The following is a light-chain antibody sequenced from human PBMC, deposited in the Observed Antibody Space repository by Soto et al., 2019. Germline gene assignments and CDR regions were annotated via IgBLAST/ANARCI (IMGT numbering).Light chain of an antibody. CDR2: ANN. Sequence: QSVLTQPPSASGTPGQRVTISCSGSSSNIGSNTVNWYQQLPGTAPKLPIHANNQRPSGVPDRFSGSKSGTSASLAISWLQSEEADYYCAAWDDSLNGYVFGTGTKVTVL. CDR1: SSNIGSNT. V-gene: IGLV1-44*01. CDR3: AAWDDSLNGYV. J-gene: IGLJ1*01.